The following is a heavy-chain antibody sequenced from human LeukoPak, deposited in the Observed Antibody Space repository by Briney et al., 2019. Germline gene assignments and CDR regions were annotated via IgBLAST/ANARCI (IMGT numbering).Heavy chain of an antibody. D-gene: IGHD4-17*01. CDR1: GFTFDDYA. J-gene: IGHJ4*02. CDR2: ISWNSGSI. Sequence: GGSLRLSCAASGFTFDDYAVRWVRQAPGKGLEWVSGISWNSGSIGYADSVKGRFTISRDNAKNSLYLQMNSLRAEDTALYYCAKAGDDYGDQQLDYWGQGTLVTVSS. CDR3: AKAGDDYGDQQLDY. V-gene: IGHV3-9*01.